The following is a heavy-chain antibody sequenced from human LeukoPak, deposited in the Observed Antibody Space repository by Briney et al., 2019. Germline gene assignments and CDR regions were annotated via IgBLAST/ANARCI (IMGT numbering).Heavy chain of an antibody. CDR3: AKGPVGYYYYGMDV. CDR1: GFTFSSYA. Sequence: PGGSLRLSCAASGFTFSSYAMSWVRQAPGKGLEWVSAISGSGGSTYYADSVEGRSTISRDNSKNTLYLQMNSLRAEDTAVYYCAKGPVGYYYYGMDVWGQGTTVTVSS. V-gene: IGHV3-23*01. CDR2: ISGSGGST. J-gene: IGHJ6*02.